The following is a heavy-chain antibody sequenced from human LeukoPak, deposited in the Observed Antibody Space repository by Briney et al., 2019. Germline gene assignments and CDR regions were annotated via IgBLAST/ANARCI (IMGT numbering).Heavy chain of an antibody. Sequence: GRSLRLSCAASGFTFSTYAMHWVRQAPGKGLEWVAVISYDGSNKYYADSMKGRFTISRDNSKNTLYLQMNSLRAEDTAVYYCARGAVPRALDYWGQGTLVTVSS. CDR1: GFTFSTYA. V-gene: IGHV3-30*04. J-gene: IGHJ4*02. CDR2: ISYDGSNK. CDR3: ARGAVPRALDY.